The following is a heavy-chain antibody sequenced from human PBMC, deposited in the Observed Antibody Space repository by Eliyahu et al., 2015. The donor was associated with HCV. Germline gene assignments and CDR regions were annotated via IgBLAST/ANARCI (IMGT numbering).Heavy chain of an antibody. Sequence: EVQLVESGGGLVKPGGSRRLSCXASGFTFSTCTMNWVRQAPGKGLEWVSSISSSSRYIYYADSVRGRFTISRDNANNALYLQMSNLRAEDTALYFCARENENGHYDIDYWGQGTLVTVSS. CDR3: ARENENGHYDIDY. V-gene: IGHV3-21*01. CDR1: GFTFSTCT. J-gene: IGHJ4*02. CDR2: ISSSSRYI. D-gene: IGHD4-17*01.